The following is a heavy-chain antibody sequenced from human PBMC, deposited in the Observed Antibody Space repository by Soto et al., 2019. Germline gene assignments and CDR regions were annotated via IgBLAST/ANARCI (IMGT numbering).Heavy chain of an antibody. CDR1: GYTFTSYG. CDR3: ARGRTVNFYGMDV. D-gene: IGHD4-17*01. Sequence: QVQLVQSGAEVKKPGASVKVSCKASGYTFTSYGISWVRQAPGQGLEWMGWINPHSGDTIYAQKFQGRVTLTRDTSISTAYMELSRLRSDDTAVYYCARGRTVNFYGMDVWGQGTTVTVSS. CDR2: INPHSGDT. J-gene: IGHJ6*02. V-gene: IGHV1-2*02.